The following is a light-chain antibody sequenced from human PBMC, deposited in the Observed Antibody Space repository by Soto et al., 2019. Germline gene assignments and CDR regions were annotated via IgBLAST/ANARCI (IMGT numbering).Light chain of an antibody. CDR2: DAS. Sequence: EIVLTQSPATLSLSPGERATLSCRASQSVSSYLAWYQQKPGQAPTLLIYDASNRATGIQARFSGSGSGTDFTLTISSLEPEDFAVYYCQQRSNWPRTFGQGTKVEIK. V-gene: IGKV3-11*01. J-gene: IGKJ1*01. CDR3: QQRSNWPRT. CDR1: QSVSSY.